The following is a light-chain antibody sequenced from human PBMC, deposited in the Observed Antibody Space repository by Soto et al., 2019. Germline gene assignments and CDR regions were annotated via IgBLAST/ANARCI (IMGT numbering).Light chain of an antibody. CDR2: GVS. CDR1: QSVGNN. V-gene: IGKV3-15*01. CDR3: QQYHNWPPALT. J-gene: IGKJ4*01. Sequence: EIVLTQSPATLSGSPGEGATLSCRASQSVGNNLAWYQQRPDQAPRLVIYGVSTRATGIPARFSGSGSGTEFTLTISRLQSEDFALYYCQQYHNWPPALTFGGGTRVEL.